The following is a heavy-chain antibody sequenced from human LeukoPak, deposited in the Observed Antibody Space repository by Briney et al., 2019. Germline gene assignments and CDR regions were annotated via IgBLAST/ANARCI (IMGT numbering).Heavy chain of an antibody. CDR1: GYTFTSYA. CDR3: ARGGEVDYYGMDV. Sequence: SVKVSCKASGYTFTSYAMHWVRQAPGQRLEWMGGIIPIFGTANYAQKFQGRVTITADESTSTAYMELSSLRSEDTAVYYCARGGEVDYYGMDVWGKGTTVTVSS. J-gene: IGHJ6*04. V-gene: IGHV1-69*13. CDR2: IIPIFGTA. D-gene: IGHD5-12*01.